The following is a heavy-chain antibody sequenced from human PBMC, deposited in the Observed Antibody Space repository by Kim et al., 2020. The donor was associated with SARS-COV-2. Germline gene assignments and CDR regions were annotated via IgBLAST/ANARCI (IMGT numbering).Heavy chain of an antibody. Sequence: YAVYCKGRFDIARDNSKNTLYLKMNSLRAEDKGVYYCATWRGHTGDVDYWGQGNLVTVSS. D-gene: IGHD3-10*01. J-gene: IGHJ4*02. CDR3: ATWRGHTGDVDY. V-gene: IGHV3-23*01.